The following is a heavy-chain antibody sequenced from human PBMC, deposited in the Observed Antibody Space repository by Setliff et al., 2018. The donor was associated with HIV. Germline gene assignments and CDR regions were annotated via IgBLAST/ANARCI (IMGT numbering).Heavy chain of an antibody. V-gene: IGHV1-8*01. D-gene: IGHD1-26*01. Sequence: ASVKVSCKASGHTFTNVDIHWLRRATGQGLEWMGWMNPNTGVSGYALKFQARVTMTRDTSISTAYMELRSLRSDDTAVYYCARGSGSTAPMGWGQGTLVTVSS. J-gene: IGHJ4*02. CDR3: ARGSGSTAPMG. CDR2: MNPNTGVS. CDR1: GHTFTNVD.